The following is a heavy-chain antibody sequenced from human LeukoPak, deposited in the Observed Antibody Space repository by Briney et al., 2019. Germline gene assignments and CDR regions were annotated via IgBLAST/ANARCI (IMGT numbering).Heavy chain of an antibody. J-gene: IGHJ6*04. CDR1: GFTFNTYG. Sequence: GGTLRLSCAASGFTFNTYGMSWVRQAPGKGLEWVSYISSSGSTIYYADSVKGRFTISRDNAKNSLYLQMNSLRAEDTAVYYCAELGITMIGGVWGKGTTVTISS. CDR2: ISSSGSTI. CDR3: AELGITMIGGV. D-gene: IGHD3-10*02. V-gene: IGHV3-48*04.